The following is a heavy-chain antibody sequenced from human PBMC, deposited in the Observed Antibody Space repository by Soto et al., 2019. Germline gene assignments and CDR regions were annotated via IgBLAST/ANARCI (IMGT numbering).Heavy chain of an antibody. V-gene: IGHV3-30-3*01. CDR1: GFTFSSYA. J-gene: IGHJ4*02. Sequence: GSLRLSCAASGFTFSSYAMHWVRQAPGKGLEWVAVISYDGSNKYYADSVKGRFTISRDNSKNTLYLQMNSLRAEDTAVYYCVSLFLHDYWGQGTLVTVSS. CDR2: ISYDGSNK. D-gene: IGHD3-10*02. CDR3: VSLFLHDY.